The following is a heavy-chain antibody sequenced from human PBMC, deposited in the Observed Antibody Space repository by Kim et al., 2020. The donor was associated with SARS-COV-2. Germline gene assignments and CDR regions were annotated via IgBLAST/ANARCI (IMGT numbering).Heavy chain of an antibody. V-gene: IGHV6-1*01. Sequence: YNDSAFSVKSRITINPDTSKNQFSLQLNSVTPEDTALYFCARTTATMFDFWGQGTLVTVSS. D-gene: IGHD5-12*01. CDR3: ARTTATMFDF. CDR2: YN. J-gene: IGHJ4*02.